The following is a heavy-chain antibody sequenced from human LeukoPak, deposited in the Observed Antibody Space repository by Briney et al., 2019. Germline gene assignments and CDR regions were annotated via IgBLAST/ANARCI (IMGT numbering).Heavy chain of an antibody. CDR3: ASGRLNYFYAMDI. V-gene: IGHV3-33*01. CDR2: IWYDGSNK. Sequence: PGGSLRLSCAASGLTFSRNGMHWDRQAPGKGLEWVAVIWYDGSNKYYADSVKGRFTISRDNSKNTLYLQMNSPRAEDTAVYYCASGRLNYFYAMDIWGQGTTVTVSS. J-gene: IGHJ6*02. CDR1: GLTFSRNG.